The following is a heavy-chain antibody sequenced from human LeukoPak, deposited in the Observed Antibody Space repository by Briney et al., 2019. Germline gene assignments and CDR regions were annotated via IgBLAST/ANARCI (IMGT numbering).Heavy chain of an antibody. J-gene: IGHJ4*02. CDR2: VNPNSGGT. D-gene: IGHD6-19*01. CDR1: GYTFTGYY. Sequence: ASVKVSCKASGYTFTGYYMHWVRQAPGQGLEWMGWVNPNSGGTNYAQKFQGRVTMTRDTSISTVYMELSSLRSDDTAVYYCARDWGGAVAGTSDYWGQGTLVTVSS. V-gene: IGHV1-2*02. CDR3: ARDWGGAVAGTSDY.